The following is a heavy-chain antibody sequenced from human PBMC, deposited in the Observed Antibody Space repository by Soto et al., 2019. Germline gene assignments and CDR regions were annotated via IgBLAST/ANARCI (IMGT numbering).Heavy chain of an antibody. CDR3: WAPKYWGTPSAP. V-gene: IGHV3-7*03. D-gene: IGHD2-15*01. CDR1: GFTFSNYW. Sequence: EVQVVESGGGVVQPGESLRLSCAASGFTFSNYWMSWVRQAPGKGLEWVANIKEDGSQTNYVDSVRGRFTISRDNAKNYLFSKRGSLRADDRPVYCCWAPKYWGTPSAPGDHGPLVTVSS. CDR2: IKEDGSQT. J-gene: IGHJ5*02.